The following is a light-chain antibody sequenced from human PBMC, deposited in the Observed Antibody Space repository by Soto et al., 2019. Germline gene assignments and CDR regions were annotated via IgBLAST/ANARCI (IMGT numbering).Light chain of an antibody. CDR3: QQANTFPPT. CDR1: QDISSW. J-gene: IGKJ4*01. Sequence: DIQMTQSPSSVSASVGDRVTITCRASQDISSWLTWYQQKPGRAPNLLIYAASSLQSGVPSRFSGSGSGTEFTLTISSLQPEYFATYYCQQANTFPPTFGGGTKVEIK. V-gene: IGKV1-12*01. CDR2: AAS.